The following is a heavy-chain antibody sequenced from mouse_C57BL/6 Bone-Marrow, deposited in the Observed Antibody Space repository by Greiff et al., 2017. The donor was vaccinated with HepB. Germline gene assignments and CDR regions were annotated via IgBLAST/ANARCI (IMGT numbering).Heavy chain of an antibody. Sequence: EVKLQESGEGLVKPGGSLKLSYAASGFTFSSYAMSWVRQTPEKRLEWVAYISSGGDYIYYADTVKGRFTISRDNARNTLYLQMSSLKSEDTAMYYCTRGLLRKDWYFDVWGTGTTVTVSS. CDR1: GFTFSSYA. CDR2: ISSGGDYI. J-gene: IGHJ1*03. CDR3: TRGLLRKDWYFDV. V-gene: IGHV5-9-1*02. D-gene: IGHD1-1*01.